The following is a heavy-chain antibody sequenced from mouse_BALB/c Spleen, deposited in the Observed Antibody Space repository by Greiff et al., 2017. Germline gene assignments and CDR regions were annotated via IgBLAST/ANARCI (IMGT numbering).Heavy chain of an antibody. CDR2: ISTYYGDA. J-gene: IGHJ2*01. CDR1: GYTFTDYA. V-gene: IGHV1S137*01. Sequence: VQLQQSGAELVRPGVSVKISCKGSGYTFTDYAMHWVKQSHAKSLEWIGVISTYYGDASYNQKFKGKATMTVDKSSSTAYMELARLTSEDSAIYYCAREGTTATLGYWGQGTTLTVSS. D-gene: IGHD1-2*01. CDR3: AREGTTATLGY.